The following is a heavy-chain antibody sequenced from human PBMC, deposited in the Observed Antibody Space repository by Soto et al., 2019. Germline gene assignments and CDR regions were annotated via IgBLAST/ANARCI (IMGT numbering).Heavy chain of an antibody. CDR3: ARIRRDGYNYDSDY. CDR2: IFSNDEK. V-gene: IGHV2-26*01. Sequence: SVPTLVNPTETLTLTCTVSGFSLSNARIGVSWIRQPPGKALEWLAHIFSNDEKSYSTSLKSRLTISKDTSKSQVVLTMTNMDPVDTATYYCARIRRDGYNYDSDYWGQGTLVTVSS. CDR1: GFSLSNARIG. J-gene: IGHJ4*02. D-gene: IGHD5-12*01.